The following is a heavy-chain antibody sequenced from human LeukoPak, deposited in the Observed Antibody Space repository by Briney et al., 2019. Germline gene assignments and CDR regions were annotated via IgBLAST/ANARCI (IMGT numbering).Heavy chain of an antibody. D-gene: IGHD2-2*01. CDR2: ISGSGGST. V-gene: IGHV3-23*01. CDR3: AKVPGGSSTSPPMDAFDI. Sequence: PGGSLRLSCAASGFTFSSYAMSWVRQAPGKGLEWVSAISGSGGSTYYADSVKGRFTISRDNSKNTLYLQMNSLRAEDTAVYYCAKVPGGSSTSPPMDAFDIWGQGTMVTVSS. J-gene: IGHJ3*02. CDR1: GFTFSSYA.